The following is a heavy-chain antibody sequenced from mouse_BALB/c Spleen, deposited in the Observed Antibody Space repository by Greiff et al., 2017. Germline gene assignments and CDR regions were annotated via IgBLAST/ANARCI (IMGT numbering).Heavy chain of an antibody. CDR3: AIQRDYDDYAMDY. CDR1: GFTFSSYT. Sequence: DVMLVESGGGLVQPGGSLKLSCSASGFTFSSYTMSWVRQTPEKRLEWVAYISNGGGITYYPDTVKGRFTISRDNAKNTLYLQMSSLKSEDTAMYYCAIQRDYDDYAMDYWGQGTSVTVSS. CDR2: ISNGGGIT. J-gene: IGHJ4*01. D-gene: IGHD2-4*01. V-gene: IGHV5-12-2*01.